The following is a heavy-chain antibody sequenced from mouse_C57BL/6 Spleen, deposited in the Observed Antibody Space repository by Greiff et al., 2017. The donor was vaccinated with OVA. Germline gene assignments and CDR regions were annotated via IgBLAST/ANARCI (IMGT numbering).Heavy chain of an antibody. J-gene: IGHJ3*01. Sequence: QVQLQQSGPELVKPGASVKISCKASGYAFSSSWMNWVKQRPGTGLEWIGRIYPGDGGTNYNGKFKGKATLTADKSSSTAYMQLSSLTSEDSAVXFGAREGDYDYDRAWFAYWGQGTLVTVSA. V-gene: IGHV1-82*01. D-gene: IGHD2-4*01. CDR2: IYPGDGGT. CDR1: GYAFSSSW. CDR3: AREGDYDYDRAWFAY.